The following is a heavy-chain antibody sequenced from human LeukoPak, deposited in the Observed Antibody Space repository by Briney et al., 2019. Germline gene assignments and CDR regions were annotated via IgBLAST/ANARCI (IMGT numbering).Heavy chain of an antibody. J-gene: IGHJ4*02. CDR2: IRSKAYGGTT. CDR1: GFTFGDYA. D-gene: IGHD5-12*01. CDR3: TRDRASGYDRMGDY. Sequence: GGSLRLSCTASGFTFGDYAMSWFRQAPGKGLEWVGFIRSKAYGGTTEYAASVKGRFTISRDDSKSIAYLQMNSLKTEDTAVYYCTRDRASGYDRMGDYWGQGTLVTVSS. V-gene: IGHV3-49*03.